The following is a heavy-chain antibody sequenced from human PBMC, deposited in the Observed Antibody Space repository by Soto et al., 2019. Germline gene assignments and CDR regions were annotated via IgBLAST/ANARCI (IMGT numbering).Heavy chain of an antibody. Sequence: QVPLVESGGGVVQPGRSLRLSCAASGFTFSRYGMHWVRQAPGKGLEWVAVISYDGSNEFYEDYVKGRFTISRDNSKNTLYLQMNSLRAEDTAVYYCAKLVVLWFGESSDKGDYWGQGTLVTVST. V-gene: IGHV3-30*18. D-gene: IGHD3-10*01. CDR1: GFTFSRYG. CDR3: AKLVVLWFGESSDKGDY. CDR2: ISYDGSNE. J-gene: IGHJ4*02.